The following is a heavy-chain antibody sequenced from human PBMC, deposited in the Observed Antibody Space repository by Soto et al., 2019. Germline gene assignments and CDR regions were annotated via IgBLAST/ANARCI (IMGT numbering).Heavy chain of an antibody. CDR3: AREDMSGTYYFDY. J-gene: IGHJ4*02. CDR1: GASVNSETHF. Sequence: PETLSLTWRVPGASVNSETHFWSWIRQAPGKGLEWIGYVYRSGITNSNPALKSRVFVSADMARNQFSLTLDSVTPADTAVYYCAREDMSGTYYFDYWGPGIQVTVSS. D-gene: IGHD1-26*01. CDR2: VYRSGIT. V-gene: IGHV4-61*01.